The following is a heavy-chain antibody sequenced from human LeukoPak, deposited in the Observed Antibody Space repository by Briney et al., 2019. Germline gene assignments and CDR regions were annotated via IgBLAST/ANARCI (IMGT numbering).Heavy chain of an antibody. CDR2: ISSSSAYI. V-gene: IGHV3-21*01. Sequence: GGSLRLSCAASGFTFSNYSMNWVRQAPGKGLDWISSISSSSAYIYYVDSVKGRFTISRDNAKNSLFLQMNSLRAEDTAVYYCARDLYYSGWPPYCFDISDQGTMVTVSS. CDR3: ARDLYYSGWPPYCFDI. CDR1: GFTFSNYS. J-gene: IGHJ3*02. D-gene: IGHD6-19*01.